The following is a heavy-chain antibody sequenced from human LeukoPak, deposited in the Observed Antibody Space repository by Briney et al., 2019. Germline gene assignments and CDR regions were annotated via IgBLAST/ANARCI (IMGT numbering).Heavy chain of an antibody. CDR2: ISYDGTHK. CDR1: GFTFNSYA. CDR3: ARARSTVTTTGGGFDY. V-gene: IGHV3-30*04. J-gene: IGHJ4*02. Sequence: GGSLRLSCAASGFTFNSYAMHWVRQAPGKGLEWVAFISYDGTHKYYADSVKGRFTVSRDNSKNTLYLQMNSLRAEDTALYYCARARSTVTTTGGGFDYWGQGTLVTVSS. D-gene: IGHD4-17*01.